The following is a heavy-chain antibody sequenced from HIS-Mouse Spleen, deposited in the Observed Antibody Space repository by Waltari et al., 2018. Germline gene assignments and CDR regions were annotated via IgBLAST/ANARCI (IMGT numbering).Heavy chain of an antibody. D-gene: IGHD3-16*01. J-gene: IGHJ2*01. CDR1: GGSSSSGGYY. CDR3: ARAPIRGYWYFDL. Sequence: QVQLQESGPGLVKPAQTLSPTCTVSGGSSSSGGYYWSWIRQHPGKGLEWIGYIYYSGGTYYNPSLKSRVTISVDTSKNQFSLKLSSVTAADTAVYYCARAPIRGYWYFDLWGRGTLVTVSS. V-gene: IGHV4-31*03. CDR2: IYYSGGT.